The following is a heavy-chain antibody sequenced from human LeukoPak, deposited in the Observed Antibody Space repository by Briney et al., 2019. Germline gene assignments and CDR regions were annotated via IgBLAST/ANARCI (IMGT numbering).Heavy chain of an antibody. CDR3: ARYGQWLVRSGGWFDP. D-gene: IGHD6-19*01. CDR1: GGSISSYY. CDR2: IYTSGST. V-gene: IGHV4-4*07. Sequence: KPSETLSLTCTVSGGSISSYYWSWIRQPAGKGLEWIGRIYTSGSTNYNPSLKSRVTMSVDTSKNQFSLKLSSVTAADTAVYYCARYGQWLVRSGGWFDPWGQGTLVTVSS. J-gene: IGHJ5*02.